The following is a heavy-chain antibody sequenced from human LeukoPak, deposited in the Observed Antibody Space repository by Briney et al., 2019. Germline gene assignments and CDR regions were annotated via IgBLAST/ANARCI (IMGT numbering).Heavy chain of an antibody. D-gene: IGHD2-21*02. CDR3: AKDRDAGVTGIAY. J-gene: IGHJ4*02. Sequence: GGSLRLSCAVSGFTFRDYGMHWVRQAPGKGLEWVAVIWDDGSNKYYADSVKGRFTISRDNSKNTLYMQMNSLRAEDTAVYYCAKDRDAGVTGIAYWGQGTLVTVSS. CDR1: GFTFRDYG. CDR2: IWDDGSNK. V-gene: IGHV3-30*02.